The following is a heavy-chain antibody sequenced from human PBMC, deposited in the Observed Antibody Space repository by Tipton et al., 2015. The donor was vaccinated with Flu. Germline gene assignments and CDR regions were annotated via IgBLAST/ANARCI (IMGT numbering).Heavy chain of an antibody. CDR3: ARSPGYYFDY. CDR1: GGSIGGYY. J-gene: IGHJ4*02. CDR2: IYYSGST. Sequence: TLSLTCTVSGGSIGGYYWSWIRQPPGKGLEWIAYIYYSGSTNYNPSLKSRVTISVDMSKNQFSLKLNSVTAADTAVYYCARSPGYYFDYWGQGTLVTVSS. V-gene: IGHV4-59*07.